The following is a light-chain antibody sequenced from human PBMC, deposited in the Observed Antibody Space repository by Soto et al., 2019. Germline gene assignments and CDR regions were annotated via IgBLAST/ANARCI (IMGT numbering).Light chain of an antibody. J-gene: IGKJ1*01. CDR1: QTILSY. CDR2: AAS. Sequence: DIQMTQSPFSLSASIGDRVTITCRASQTILSYLNWYQQKPGKAPKLLISAASNLQSGVPSRFSGVGSGTEFTLTINRLQPEDFATYDCQQSYNTPWTFGQGTKVEVK. V-gene: IGKV1-39*01. CDR3: QQSYNTPWT.